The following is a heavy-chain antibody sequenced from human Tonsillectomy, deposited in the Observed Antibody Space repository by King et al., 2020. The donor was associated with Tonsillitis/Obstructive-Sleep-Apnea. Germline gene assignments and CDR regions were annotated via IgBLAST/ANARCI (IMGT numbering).Heavy chain of an antibody. Sequence: VQLVQSGAEVKKSGEFLKISCKGSGYTFTNYWIGWVRQMPGKSLEWMGIIYPADSVIRYSPSFQGQVTISVDKTINTAYLQWGSLKASDTAMYYCARNDGLSDPFDYWGQGTLVTVSS. CDR2: IYPADSVI. V-gene: IGHV5-51*01. J-gene: IGHJ4*02. CDR1: GYTFTNYW. CDR3: ARNDGLSDPFDY. D-gene: IGHD1-1*01.